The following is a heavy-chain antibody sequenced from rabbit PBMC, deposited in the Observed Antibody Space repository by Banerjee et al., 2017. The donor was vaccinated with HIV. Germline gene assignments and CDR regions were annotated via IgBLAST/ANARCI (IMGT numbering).Heavy chain of an antibody. CDR3: ARGTYPGSNVQYEYFNL. CDR2: SYPIYDGT. D-gene: IGHD4-2*01. Sequence: QSLEESGGGLVQPEGSLTLTCTASGFSFSSSYFMCWVRQAPGKGLEWIGCSYPIYDGTYYASWAKGRFTISKTSSTTVSLQMTSLTAADTATYFCARGTYPGSNVQYEYFNLWGQGTLVTV. V-gene: IGHV1S40*01. J-gene: IGHJ4*01. CDR1: GFSFSSSYF.